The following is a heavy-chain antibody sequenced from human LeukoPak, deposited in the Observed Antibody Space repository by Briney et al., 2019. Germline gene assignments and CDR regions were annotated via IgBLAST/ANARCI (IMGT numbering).Heavy chain of an antibody. J-gene: IGHJ4*02. V-gene: IGHV3-21*01. CDR2: ISSSSSYI. CDR3: ARGGAARPDY. CDR1: GFTLSGYS. Sequence: PGGSLRLSCAASGFTLSGYSMNWVRQAPGKGLEWVSSISSSSSYIYYADSVKGRFTISRDNAKSSLYLQMNSLRAEDTAVYYCARGGAARPDYWGQGTLVTVFS. D-gene: IGHD6-6*01.